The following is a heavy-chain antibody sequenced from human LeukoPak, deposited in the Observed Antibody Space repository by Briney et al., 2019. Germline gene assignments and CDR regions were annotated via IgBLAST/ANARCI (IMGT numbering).Heavy chain of an antibody. CDR1: GFTFSGYW. CDR2: INSDGYSI. CDR3: ARAGYSSEFDS. Sequence: GGSLRLSCAASGFTFSGYWMHWVRQAPGKGLVWVSRINSDGYSITYADSVKGRFTISRDNAKNTLYLQMNSLIAEDTAVYFCARAGYSSEFDSWGQGTPVIVSS. J-gene: IGHJ5*01. V-gene: IGHV3-74*03. D-gene: IGHD6-19*01.